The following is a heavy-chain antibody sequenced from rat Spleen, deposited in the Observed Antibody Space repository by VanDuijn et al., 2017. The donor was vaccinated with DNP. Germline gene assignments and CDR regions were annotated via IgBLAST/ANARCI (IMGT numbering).Heavy chain of an antibody. D-gene: IGHD1-11*01. CDR1: GFTFSDYY. CDR2: ISSDGSHT. Sequence: EVQLVESGGGLVQPGRSLKLSCAGSGFTFSDYYMAWVRQTPTKGLDWVASISSDGSHTYYRDSVKGRFIISRDNAKTTLNLQMDSLRSEDTATYYCVTRGKYGGYDYWGQGVMVTVSS. V-gene: IGHV5-25*01. CDR3: VTRGKYGGYDY. J-gene: IGHJ2*01.